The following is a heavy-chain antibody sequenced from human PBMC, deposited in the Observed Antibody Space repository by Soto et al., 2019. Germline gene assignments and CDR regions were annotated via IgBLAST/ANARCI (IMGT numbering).Heavy chain of an antibody. J-gene: IGHJ4*02. CDR3: ARDTVAVAGKDD. CDR1: VTVTSNY. D-gene: IGHD6-19*01. Sequence: EVQLVESGGGLVQPGGSLRLSCAASVTVTSNYMTWVRQAPGKGLEWVSVIYSAGSTYYADSVKGRFTISRDNSRNTLYRQMNGLRAEDTAVYYCARDTVAVAGKDDWGQGTLVTVSS. CDR2: IYSAGST. V-gene: IGHV3-66*01.